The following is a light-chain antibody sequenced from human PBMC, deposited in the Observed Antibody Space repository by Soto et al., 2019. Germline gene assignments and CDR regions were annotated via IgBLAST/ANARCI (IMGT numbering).Light chain of an antibody. Sequence: QPVLTQPASVSGSPGQSITISCTGTSSGIRDYNYVSWYQQLPGNAPKLIMYEVSNRPSGISNRFSGSKSGNTASLTISGLQAEDESDYYCSSKSPDFFGTGTKLTV. CDR2: EVS. J-gene: IGLJ1*01. CDR1: SSGIRDYNY. CDR3: SSKSPDF. V-gene: IGLV2-14*01.